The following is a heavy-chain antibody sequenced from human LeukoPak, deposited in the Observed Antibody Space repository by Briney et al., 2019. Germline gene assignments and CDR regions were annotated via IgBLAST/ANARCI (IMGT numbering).Heavy chain of an antibody. CDR3: ARDVFYGSGSYYSL. D-gene: IGHD3-10*01. CDR2: ISYDGSNK. V-gene: IGHV3-30-3*01. CDR1: GFTFSTYA. J-gene: IGHJ4*02. Sequence: GGSLKLSCVGSGFTFSTYAMHWVRQAPGKGLEWVAVISYDGSNKYYADSVKGRFTISRDNSKNTLYLQMNSLRAEDTAVYYCARDVFYGSGSYYSLWGQGTLVTVSS.